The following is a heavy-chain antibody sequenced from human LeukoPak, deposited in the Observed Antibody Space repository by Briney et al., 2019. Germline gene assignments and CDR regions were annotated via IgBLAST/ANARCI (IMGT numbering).Heavy chain of an antibody. CDR3: ARVGYNYGSDYFDY. J-gene: IGHJ4*02. CDR1: EFTFSSYE. V-gene: IGHV3-48*03. CDR2: ISSSGTTI. Sequence: GGSLRLSCAASEFTFSSYEMNWVRLAPGKGLEWVSYISSSGTTIYYADSVKGRFTISRDNAKNSLYLQMNSLRAEDTAVYCCARVGYNYGSDYFDYWGQGTLVTVSS. D-gene: IGHD5-18*01.